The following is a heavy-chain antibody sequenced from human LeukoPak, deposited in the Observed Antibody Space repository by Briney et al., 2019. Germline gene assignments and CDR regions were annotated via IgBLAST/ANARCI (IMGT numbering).Heavy chain of an antibody. Sequence: PSETLSLTCAVYGGSFSGYYWSWIRQPPGKGLEWIGEINHSGSTNYNPSLKSRVTISVDTSKNQFSLKLSSVTAADTAVYYCARIRSSSESLDYWGQGTLVTVSS. CDR3: ARIRSSSESLDY. D-gene: IGHD3-10*01. CDR2: INHSGST. V-gene: IGHV4-34*01. J-gene: IGHJ4*02. CDR1: GGSFSGYY.